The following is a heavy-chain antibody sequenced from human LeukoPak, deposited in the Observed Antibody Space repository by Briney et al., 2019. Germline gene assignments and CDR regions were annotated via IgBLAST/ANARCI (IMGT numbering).Heavy chain of an antibody. J-gene: IGHJ4*02. D-gene: IGHD6-19*01. V-gene: IGHV3-48*02. CDR2: ISSSSSTM. CDR1: GFTFSSSS. Sequence: GGSLRLSCAASGFTFSSSSMNWVRQAPGKGLEWASYISSSSSTMYYVGSVTGRFTVSRDKAKNSLYLQMNGLRDGDTAVYYCARDGASSGWYYFDYWGQGTLVTVSS. CDR3: ARDGASSGWYYFDY.